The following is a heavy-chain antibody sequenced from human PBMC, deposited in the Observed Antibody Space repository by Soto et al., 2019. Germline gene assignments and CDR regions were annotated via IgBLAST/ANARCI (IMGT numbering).Heavy chain of an antibody. D-gene: IGHD2-8*01. J-gene: IGHJ4*02. CDR3: ARDRLGVSVTGGGFDS. CDR2: ISPYNGNT. Sequence: QVPLVQSGGEVKKPGASVKVSCKASGYTFSNFGLSWVRQAPGQGLELMGWISPYNGNTNYAQKLQGRLTMTTDTSTSTAYMELRSLRSDDTAVYYWARDRLGVSVTGGGFDSWGQGTLVTVSS. CDR1: GYTFSNFG. V-gene: IGHV1-18*01.